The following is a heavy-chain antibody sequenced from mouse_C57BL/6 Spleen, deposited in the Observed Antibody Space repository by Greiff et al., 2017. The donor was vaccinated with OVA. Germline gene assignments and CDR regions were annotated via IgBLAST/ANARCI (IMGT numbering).Heavy chain of an antibody. J-gene: IGHJ4*01. Sequence: QVQLQQSGPGLVQPSQCLSITCTVSGFSLTSYGVHWVRQSPGKGLEWLGVIWSGGSTDYNAAFLSRLSITKDNSKSQVFFKMNSLQADDTAIYYCAKIWSYYAMDYWGQGTSVTVSS. CDR3: AKIWSYYAMDY. CDR2: IWSGGST. CDR1: GFSLTSYG. D-gene: IGHD1-1*02. V-gene: IGHV2-5*01.